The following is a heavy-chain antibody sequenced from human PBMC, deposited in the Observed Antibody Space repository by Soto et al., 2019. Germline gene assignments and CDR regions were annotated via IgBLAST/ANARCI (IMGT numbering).Heavy chain of an antibody. J-gene: IGHJ5*02. Sequence: SETLSLTCTVSGGSISSYYWSWIRQPPGKGLEWIGYIYYSGSTNYNPSLKSRVTISVDTSKNQFSLKLSSVTAADTAVYYCARGYYDFWSGYYNWFDPWGQGTLVTVSS. V-gene: IGHV4-59*01. CDR1: GGSISSYY. CDR2: IYYSGST. CDR3: ARGYYDFWSGYYNWFDP. D-gene: IGHD3-3*01.